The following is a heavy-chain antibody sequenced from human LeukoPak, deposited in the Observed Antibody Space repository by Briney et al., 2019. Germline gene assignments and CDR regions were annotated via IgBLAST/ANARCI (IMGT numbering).Heavy chain of an antibody. CDR3: ARQVDYGSGSYYWFDP. J-gene: IGHJ5*02. D-gene: IGHD3-10*01. CDR1: GGSISSYY. CDR2: IYTTGST. V-gene: IGHV4-4*07. Sequence: TSETLSLTCTVSGGSISSYYWTWIRQPAGKGLEWIGRIYTTGSTNYNPSLKSRVTISVDTSKNQFSLKLSSVTAADTAVYYCARQVDYGSGSYYWFDPWGQGTLVTVSS.